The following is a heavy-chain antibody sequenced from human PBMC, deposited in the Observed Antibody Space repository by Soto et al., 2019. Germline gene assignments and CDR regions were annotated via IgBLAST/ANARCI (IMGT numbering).Heavy chain of an antibody. D-gene: IGHD3-9*01. CDR2: IYTSGST. Sequence: QVQLQESGPGLVKPSETLSLTCTVSGGSISSYYWSWIRQPAGKGLEWIGRIYTSGSTNYNPSLKSRVAMSVDTSKNQFSLKLSSVTAADTAVYYCARDRAEYYDMLTPTQWGWFDPWGQGTLVTVSS. CDR1: GGSISSYY. CDR3: ARDRAEYYDMLTPTQWGWFDP. V-gene: IGHV4-4*07. J-gene: IGHJ5*02.